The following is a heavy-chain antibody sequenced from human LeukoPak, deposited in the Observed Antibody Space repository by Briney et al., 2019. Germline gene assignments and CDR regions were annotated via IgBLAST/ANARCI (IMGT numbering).Heavy chain of an antibody. J-gene: IGHJ4*02. CDR1: GFTFDDYA. D-gene: IGHD6-19*01. V-gene: IGHV3-9*01. Sequence: HPGRSLRLSCAASGFTFDDYAMHWVRQAPGKGLEWVSGISWNSGSIGYANSVKGRFTISRDNAKNSLYLQINSLRAEDTALYYCAKGRSSGWYDPAEFDYWGQGTLVTVSS. CDR3: AKGRSSGWYDPAEFDY. CDR2: ISWNSGSI.